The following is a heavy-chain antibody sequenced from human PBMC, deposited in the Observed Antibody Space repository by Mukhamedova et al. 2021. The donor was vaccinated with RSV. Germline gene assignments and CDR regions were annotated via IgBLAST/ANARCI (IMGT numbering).Heavy chain of an antibody. Sequence: SSYAMHWVRQAPGKGLEYVSAISGKGGSTYYADSTKDRFTVSRDNSKSTLFLQMSSLRPEDTAVYYCVKDTSQEWFGDHFGAF. CDR3: VKDTSQEWFGDHFGAF. V-gene: IGHV3-64D*09. D-gene: IGHD3-10*01. CDR2: ISGKGGST. J-gene: IGHJ3*01. CDR1: SSYA.